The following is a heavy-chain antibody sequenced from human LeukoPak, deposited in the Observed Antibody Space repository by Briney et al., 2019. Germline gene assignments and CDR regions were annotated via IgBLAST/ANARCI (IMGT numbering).Heavy chain of an antibody. D-gene: IGHD3-10*01. CDR1: GFTFSSYG. Sequence: PGGSLRLSCAASGFTFSSYGMHWVRQAPGKGLEWVAFIRYDGSNKYYADSVKGRFTISRDNSKNTLYLQMNSLRSEDTAVYYCASQFGDGSGSSPFDYWGQGTLVTVSS. CDR2: IRYDGSNK. J-gene: IGHJ4*02. V-gene: IGHV3-30*02. CDR3: ASQFGDGSGSSPFDY.